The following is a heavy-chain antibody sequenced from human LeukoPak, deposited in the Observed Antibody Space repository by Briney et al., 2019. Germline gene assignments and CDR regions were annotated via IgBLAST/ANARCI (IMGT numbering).Heavy chain of an antibody. J-gene: IGHJ5*02. V-gene: IGHV4-34*01. D-gene: IGHD1/OR15-1a*01. CDR1: GGSFSGYY. Sequence: SETLSLTCAVYGGSFSGYYWSWIRQPPGKGLEWIGEINHSGSTNYNPSLKSRVTISVDTSKNQFSLKLSSVTAADTAVYYCAGGRNWTKGFDPWGQGTLVTVSS. CDR3: AGGRNWTKGFDP. CDR2: INHSGST.